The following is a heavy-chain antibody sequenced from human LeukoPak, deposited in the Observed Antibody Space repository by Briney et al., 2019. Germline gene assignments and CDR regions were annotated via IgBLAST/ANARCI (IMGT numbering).Heavy chain of an antibody. V-gene: IGHV1-2*02. CDR1: GYTFTGYY. D-gene: IGHD2-2*01. CDR2: INPNSGDT. CDR3: ARVPCITTTCSPINWFDP. J-gene: IGHJ5*02. Sequence: GASVKVSCTASGYTFTGYYMHWVRQAPGQGLEWMGWINPNSGDTGYAQIFQGRVTMTRDTSISTAYMELSSLKSDDTAVYYCARVPCITTTCSPINWFDPWGQGTLVTVSS.